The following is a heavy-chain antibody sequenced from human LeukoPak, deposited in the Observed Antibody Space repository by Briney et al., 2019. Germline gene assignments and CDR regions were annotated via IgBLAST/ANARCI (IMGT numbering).Heavy chain of an antibody. CDR3: ARSRTNGVQLDY. D-gene: IGHD2-8*01. CDR1: GGTFSSYA. Sequence: ASVKVSCKASGGTFSSYAISWVRQAAGQGLEWMGGIIPIFGTANYAQKFQGRVTITTDESTSTAYMELSSLRSEDTAVYYCARSRTNGVQLDYWGQGTLVTVSS. V-gene: IGHV1-69*05. J-gene: IGHJ4*02. CDR2: IIPIFGTA.